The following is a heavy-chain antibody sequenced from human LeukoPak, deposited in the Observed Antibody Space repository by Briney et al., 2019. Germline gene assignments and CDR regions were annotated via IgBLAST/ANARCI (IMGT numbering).Heavy chain of an antibody. Sequence: SETLSLTCTVSGASISTGSSYWSWIRQPAGEGLEWIGRIHNSGSTNYNPSLNSRVTISVDTSKNQFSLKLSSVTAADTAVYYCARGISPNYDSSGYYSYWGQGTLVTVSS. CDR1: GASISTGSSY. D-gene: IGHD3-22*01. CDR3: ARGISPNYDSSGYYSY. CDR2: IHNSGST. V-gene: IGHV4-61*10. J-gene: IGHJ4*02.